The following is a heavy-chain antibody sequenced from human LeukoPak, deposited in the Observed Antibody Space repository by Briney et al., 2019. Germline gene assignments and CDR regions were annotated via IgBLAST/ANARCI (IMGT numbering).Heavy chain of an antibody. CDR1: GFTFSTYA. CDR3: AKDGDGYHN. V-gene: IGHV3-7*01. D-gene: IGHD3-9*01. Sequence: GSLRLSCAATGFTFSTYAMSWVRQAPGKGLEWVANIKEDGSAQYYADSVKGRFTISRDNTKNSLYLQMNSLTAEDTAMYYCAKDGDGYHNWGQGALVTVSS. J-gene: IGHJ4*02. CDR2: IKEDGSAQ.